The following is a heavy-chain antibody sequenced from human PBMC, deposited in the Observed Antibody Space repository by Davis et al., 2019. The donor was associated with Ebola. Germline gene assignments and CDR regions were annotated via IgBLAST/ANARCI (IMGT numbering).Heavy chain of an antibody. CDR1: GYTFTGYY. D-gene: IGHD5-12*01. J-gene: IGHJ4*02. Sequence: ASVKVSCKASGYTFTGYYMHWVRQAPGQGLEWMGRINPNSGGTNYAQKFQGRVTMTRDTSISTAYMELSRLRSEDTAVYYCARGGQSARLIDYWGQGTLVTVSS. CDR2: INPNSGGT. CDR3: ARGGQSARLIDY. V-gene: IGHV1-2*06.